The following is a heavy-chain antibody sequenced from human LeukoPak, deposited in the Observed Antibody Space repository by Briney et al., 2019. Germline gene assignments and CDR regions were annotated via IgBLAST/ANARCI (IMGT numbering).Heavy chain of an antibody. V-gene: IGHV3-30-3*01. J-gene: IGHJ4*02. CDR2: ISYDGSNK. Sequence: GGSLRLSCAASGFTFSSYAMSWVRQAPGKGLEWVAVISYDGSNKYYADSVKGRFTISRDNSKNTLYLQMNSLRAEDTAVYYCARGTPAADWGQGTLVTVSS. CDR3: ARGTPAAD. CDR1: GFTFSSYA. D-gene: IGHD2-15*01.